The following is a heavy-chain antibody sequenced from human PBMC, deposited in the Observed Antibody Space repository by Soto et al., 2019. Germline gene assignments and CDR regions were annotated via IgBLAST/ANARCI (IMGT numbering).Heavy chain of an antibody. CDR2: ISAYNCNT. J-gene: IGHJ4*02. CDR1: GYTFTSYG. Sequence: QVQLVQSGAEVKKPGASVKVSCKASGYTFTSYGISWVRQAPGQGLEGMGWISAYNCNTNYAQKLQGRVTMTTDTPTSTAYMELRSLRSDDTAVYYCARAIIMVRGVISVRFDYWGQGTLVTVSS. CDR3: ARAIIMVRGVISVRFDY. D-gene: IGHD3-10*01. V-gene: IGHV1-18*01.